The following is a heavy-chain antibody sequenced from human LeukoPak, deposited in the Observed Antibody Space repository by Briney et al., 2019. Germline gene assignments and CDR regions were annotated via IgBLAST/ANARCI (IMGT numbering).Heavy chain of an antibody. D-gene: IGHD2-2*02. Sequence: GGSLSPSFEASGFTFSSYAMTWVRKPPGKGLEWFSAISGSGGSTYYADSVKGRFTISRDNSKNTLYLQMNSLRAEDTAVYYCARTAPAAIYWFDPWGQGTLVTVSS. V-gene: IGHV3-23*01. CDR3: ARTAPAAIYWFDP. CDR2: ISGSGGST. CDR1: GFTFSSYA. J-gene: IGHJ5*02.